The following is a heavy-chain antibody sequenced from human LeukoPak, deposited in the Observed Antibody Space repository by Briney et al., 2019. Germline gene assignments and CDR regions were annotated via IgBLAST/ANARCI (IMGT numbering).Heavy chain of an antibody. CDR3: AKIAETSGTYGQGFDY. J-gene: IGHJ4*02. CDR2: ISGSGGST. CDR1: GFTLSSYE. Sequence: PGGSLRLSCTASGFTLSSYEMSWIRQAPGKGLEWVSAISGSGGSTYYADSVKGRFTISRDNSKNTLYLQMNSLRVEDTAVYYCAKIAETSGTYGQGFDYWGQGTLVTVSS. V-gene: IGHV3-23*01. D-gene: IGHD1-26*01.